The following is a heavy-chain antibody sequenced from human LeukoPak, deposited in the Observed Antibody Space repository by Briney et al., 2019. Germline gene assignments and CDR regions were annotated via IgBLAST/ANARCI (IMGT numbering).Heavy chain of an antibody. D-gene: IGHD2-2*01. V-gene: IGHV1-2*02. CDR2: INPNSGGT. J-gene: IGHJ6*03. Sequence: GASVKVSCKASGYTFTGYYMHWVRQAPGQGLEWMGWINPNSGGTNYAQKFQGRVTMTRDTSISTAYMELSRLRSDDTAVYYCARTIVVPAALYYYYMDVWGKGTTVTVSS. CDR1: GYTFTGYY. CDR3: ARTIVVPAALYYYYMDV.